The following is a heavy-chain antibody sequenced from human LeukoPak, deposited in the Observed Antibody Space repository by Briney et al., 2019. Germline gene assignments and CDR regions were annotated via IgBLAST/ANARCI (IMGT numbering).Heavy chain of an antibody. Sequence: GGSLRLSCAASGFTFDDYAMHWVRQAPGKGLEWVSGISWNSGSIGYADSVKGRFTISRDNAKNSLYLQMNSLRAEDMALYYCAKESSYDSSGYDAFDIWGQGTMVTVSS. D-gene: IGHD3-22*01. CDR1: GFTFDDYA. J-gene: IGHJ3*02. CDR2: ISWNSGSI. V-gene: IGHV3-9*03. CDR3: AKESSYDSSGYDAFDI.